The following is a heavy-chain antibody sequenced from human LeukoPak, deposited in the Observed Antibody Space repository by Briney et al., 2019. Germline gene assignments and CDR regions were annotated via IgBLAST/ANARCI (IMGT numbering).Heavy chain of an antibody. CDR3: AKGSSSSRLYYFDY. J-gene: IGHJ4*02. V-gene: IGHV3-23*01. CDR1: GFTFNNYV. CDR2: ITDSSTST. Sequence: PGGSLRLSCAASGFTFNNYVMNWVRQAPGKGLEWVSAITDSSTSTYYADSVKGRFTISRHNSKNTLYLQMNSLRAEDTAVYYCAKGSSSSRLYYFDYWGQGTLVTVSS. D-gene: IGHD6-13*01.